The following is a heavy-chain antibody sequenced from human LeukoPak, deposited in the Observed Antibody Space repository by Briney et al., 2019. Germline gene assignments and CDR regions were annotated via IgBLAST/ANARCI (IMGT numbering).Heavy chain of an antibody. CDR3: ARGVREDGSVFGPFDI. Sequence: PGGSLRLSCVASGFTFSNHWMNWVGQPPGREWEWVANIKRDGSEMNYVGSVEGRFTVSRDNAESSLYLQMNSLRVEDTAVYYCARGVREDGSVFGPFDIWGQGTMVTVSS. CDR2: IKRDGSEM. J-gene: IGHJ3*02. CDR1: GFTFSNHW. V-gene: IGHV3-7*03. D-gene: IGHD3-22*01.